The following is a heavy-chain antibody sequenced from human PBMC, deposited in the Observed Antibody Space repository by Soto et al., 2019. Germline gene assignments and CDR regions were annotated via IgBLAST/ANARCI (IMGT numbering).Heavy chain of an antibody. CDR1: GGTFSSYA. Sequence: QVQLVQSGAEVKKPGSSVKVSCKASGGTFSSYAISWVRQAPGQGLEWMGGIIPIFGTENYAQKFQGRVTITADESTSTAYMELNSLRSEDTAVYYCASLSDYYGMDVWGQGTTVTVSS. V-gene: IGHV1-69*01. J-gene: IGHJ6*02. CDR3: ASLSDYYGMDV. CDR2: IIPIFGTE.